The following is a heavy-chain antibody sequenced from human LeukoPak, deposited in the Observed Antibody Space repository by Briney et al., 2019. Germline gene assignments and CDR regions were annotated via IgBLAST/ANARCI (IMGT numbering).Heavy chain of an antibody. J-gene: IGHJ3*02. CDR2: ISSSSSTI. V-gene: IGHV3-48*01. D-gene: IGHD3-22*01. CDR1: GFTFSSYS. Sequence: GGSLRLSCAASGFTFSSYSMNWVRQAPGKGLEWVSYISSSSSTIYYADSVKGRFTISRDNAKNSLYLQMNSLRAEDTAVYYCARDRYYYDSSGYYYHAFDIWGQGTMVTVSS. CDR3: ARDRYYYDSSGYYYHAFDI.